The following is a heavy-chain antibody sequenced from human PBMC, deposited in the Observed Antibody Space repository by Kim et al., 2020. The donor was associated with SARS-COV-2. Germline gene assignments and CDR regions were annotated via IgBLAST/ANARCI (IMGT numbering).Heavy chain of an antibody. CDR3: ARGLTPPAYYGMDV. J-gene: IGHJ6*02. Sequence: ASVKVSCKASGYTFTDYYIHWVRQAPGQGLEWMGRINPNSGGTNYAQKFQGRVTMTRDTSISTAYMELSSLRSDDTAVYYCARGLTPPAYYGMDVWGQGTTVTVSS. CDR1: GYTFTDYY. V-gene: IGHV1-2*06. CDR2: INPNSGGT.